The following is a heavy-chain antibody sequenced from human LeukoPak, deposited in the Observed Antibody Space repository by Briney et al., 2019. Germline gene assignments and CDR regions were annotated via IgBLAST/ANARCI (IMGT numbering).Heavy chain of an antibody. CDR2: MNPNSGNT. CDR3: ARAAVPRRVNDAFDI. D-gene: IGHD3-10*01. J-gene: IGHJ3*02. CDR1: GYTFTGYD. V-gene: IGHV1-8*01. Sequence: ASVKLSCKASGYTFTGYDINWVRQATGQGLEWMGWMNPNSGNTGYAQKLESRVNMNRSTSISTAYMELSSLRPADTAVSYCARAAVPRRVNDAFDIWGEGKMVTASS.